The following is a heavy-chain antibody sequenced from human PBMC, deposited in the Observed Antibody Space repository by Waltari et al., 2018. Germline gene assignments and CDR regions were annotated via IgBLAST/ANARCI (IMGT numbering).Heavy chain of an antibody. V-gene: IGHV4-38-2*01. CDR2: IYHSGST. D-gene: IGHD3-10*01. CDR1: GYSISSGYY. Sequence: QVQLQESGPGLVKPSETLSLTCAVSGYSISSGYYWGWIRQPPGKGLEWIGSIYHSGSTYYNPSLKSRVTISVDTSKNQFSLKLSSVTAADTAVYYCARQGTYYYGSGSPWAFDIWGQGTMVTVSS. CDR3: ARQGTYYYGSGSPWAFDI. J-gene: IGHJ3*02.